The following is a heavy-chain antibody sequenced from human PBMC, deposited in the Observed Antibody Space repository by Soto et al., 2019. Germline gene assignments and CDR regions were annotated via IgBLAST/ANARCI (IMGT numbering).Heavy chain of an antibody. Sequence: ASVKVSCKASGYTFTSYYMHWVRQAPGQGLEWMGIINPSGGSTSYAQKFQGRVTMTRDTSASTAYMELSSLRSEDTAVYYCASAVTIHYGMDVWGQGTTVTVSS. J-gene: IGHJ6*02. CDR3: ASAVTIHYGMDV. D-gene: IGHD4-17*01. V-gene: IGHV1-46*01. CDR2: INPSGGST. CDR1: GYTFTSYY.